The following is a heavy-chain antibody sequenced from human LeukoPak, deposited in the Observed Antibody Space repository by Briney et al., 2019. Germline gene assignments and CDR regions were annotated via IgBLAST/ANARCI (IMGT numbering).Heavy chain of an antibody. CDR2: MYSNGRT. CDR1: GFSVSGNY. D-gene: IGHD3-16*01. V-gene: IGHV3-53*01. CDR3: ARRLVLDV. J-gene: IGHJ3*01. Sequence: PGGSLRLSCAASGFSVSGNYMNWVRQAPGKGLEWVSVMYSNGRTYYADSVKGRFTISRDNPKNTLYLQMNSLRAEDTARYYCARRLVLDVWGQGTMVTVSS.